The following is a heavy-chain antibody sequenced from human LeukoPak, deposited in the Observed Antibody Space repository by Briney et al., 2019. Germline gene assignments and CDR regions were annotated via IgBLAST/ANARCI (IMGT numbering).Heavy chain of an antibody. D-gene: IGHD5-18*01. CDR3: ARALGRGYSYGIFDY. CDR1: GGSFSGYY. J-gene: IGHJ4*02. Sequence: PSETLSLTCAVYGGSFSGYYWSWIRKPPGKGLEWIGEINHSGSTNYNPSLKSRVTISVDTSKNQFSLKLSSVTAADTAVYYCARALGRGYSYGIFDYWGQGTLVTVSS. CDR2: INHSGST. V-gene: IGHV4-34*01.